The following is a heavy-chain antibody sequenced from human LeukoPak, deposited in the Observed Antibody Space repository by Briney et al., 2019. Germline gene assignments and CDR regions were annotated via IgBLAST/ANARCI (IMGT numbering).Heavy chain of an antibody. Sequence: GGSLRLSCAASGFTFSSYGMHWVRQAPGKGPEWVAFIRYDGSNKYYADSVKGRFTISRDNSKNTLYLQMNSLRAEDTAVYYCAKWATRYDSSGYYYASNYWGQGTLVTVSS. CDR3: AKWATRYDSSGYYYASNY. J-gene: IGHJ4*02. D-gene: IGHD3-22*01. CDR1: GFTFSSYG. CDR2: IRYDGSNK. V-gene: IGHV3-30*02.